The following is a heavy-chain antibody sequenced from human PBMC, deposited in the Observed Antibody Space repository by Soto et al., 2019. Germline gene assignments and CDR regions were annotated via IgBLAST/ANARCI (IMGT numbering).Heavy chain of an antibody. D-gene: IGHD3-3*01. CDR3: ARGVYDFWSGHPKGLDY. V-gene: IGHV3-73*02. J-gene: IGHJ4*02. Sequence: EVQLVESGGGLVQPGGSLKLSCAASGFTFSGSVVHWVRQTSGKGPEWVGRIRSKANNYATAYAVSVKGRFTISRDDSRNTAYLQMNSLKTEDTAVYYCARGVYDFWSGHPKGLDYWGQGTVVTVSS. CDR2: IRSKANNYAT. CDR1: GFTFSGSV.